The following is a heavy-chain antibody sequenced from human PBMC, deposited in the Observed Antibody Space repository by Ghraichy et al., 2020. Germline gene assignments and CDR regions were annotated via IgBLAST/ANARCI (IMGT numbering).Heavy chain of an antibody. J-gene: IGHJ4*02. V-gene: IGHV4-39*01. CDR2: IYYSGST. CDR1: GGSISSSSYY. CDR3: AGLYSSSWYNFDY. D-gene: IGHD6-13*01. Sequence: SETLSLTCTVSGGSISSSSYYWGWIRQPPGKGLEWIGSIYYSGSTYYNPSLKSRVTISVDTSKNQFSLKLSSLTAADTAVYYCAGLYSSSWYNFDYWGQGTLVTVSS.